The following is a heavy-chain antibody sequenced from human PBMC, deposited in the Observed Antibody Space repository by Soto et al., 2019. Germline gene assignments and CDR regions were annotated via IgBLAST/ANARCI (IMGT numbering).Heavy chain of an antibody. CDR3: ARVLRNSWYNS. CDR2: ISSSSNTI. V-gene: IGHV3-48*01. Sequence: GGSLRLSCAASGFTFSDYSMNWVRQAPGKGLEWVSYISSSSNTIYYADSVKGRFTISRDNAKNSLYLQMNSLRAEDTAVYYCARVLRNSWYNSWGQGTLVTVSS. CDR1: GFTFSDYS. J-gene: IGHJ5*01. D-gene: IGHD1-26*01.